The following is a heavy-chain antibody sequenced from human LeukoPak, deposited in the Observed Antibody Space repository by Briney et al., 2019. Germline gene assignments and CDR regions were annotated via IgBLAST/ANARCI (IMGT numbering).Heavy chain of an antibody. J-gene: IGHJ4*02. V-gene: IGHV3-7*01. CDR1: GFTFSNYV. CDR3: ARNCSSTSCYRH. D-gene: IGHD2-2*02. CDR2: IKQDGSEK. Sequence: PGGSLRLSCAASGFTFSNYVMSWVRQAPGKGLDWVANIKQDGSEKYYVDSVKGRFTISRDNAKNSLYLQMNSLRAEDTAVYYCARNCSSTSCYRHWGQGALVTVSS.